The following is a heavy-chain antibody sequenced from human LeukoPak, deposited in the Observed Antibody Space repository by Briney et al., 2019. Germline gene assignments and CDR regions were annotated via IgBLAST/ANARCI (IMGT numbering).Heavy chain of an antibody. Sequence: GGSLRLSCAASGFTFSSYEMNWVRQAPGKGLEWVSYISSSGSTIYYAHSVKGRFTISRDNAKNSLYLQMNSLRAEDTAVYYCARDRRWLQPDYWGQGTLVTVSS. V-gene: IGHV3-48*03. J-gene: IGHJ4*02. CDR2: ISSSGSTI. D-gene: IGHD5-24*01. CDR1: GFTFSSYE. CDR3: ARDRRWLQPDY.